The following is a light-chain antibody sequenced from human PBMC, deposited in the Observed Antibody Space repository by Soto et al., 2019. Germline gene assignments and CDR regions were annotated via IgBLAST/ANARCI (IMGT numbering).Light chain of an antibody. CDR2: DAS. CDR1: QSVSGW. J-gene: IGKJ1*01. V-gene: IGKV1-5*01. Sequence: DIQMTQSPSSLSASVGATVPVTCRASQSVSGWLAWYQQKPGEAPKLLIYDASALPRGVPSRFSGSGSGTKFTLTIASLQPDDVATYYCQQYETFSGTFGPGTKVDIK. CDR3: QQYETFSGT.